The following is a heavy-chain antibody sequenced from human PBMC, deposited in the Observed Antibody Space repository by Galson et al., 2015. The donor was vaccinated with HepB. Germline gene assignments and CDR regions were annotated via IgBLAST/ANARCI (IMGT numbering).Heavy chain of an antibody. CDR3: ARLNPPPYCRGGSCYPMAGGYNWFDP. CDR1: GGSISSYY. Sequence: ETLSLTCTVSGGSISSYYWSWIRQPPGKGLEWIGYIYYSGSTNYNPSLKSRVTISVDTSKNQFSLKLSSVTAADTAVYYCARLNPPPYCRGGSCYPMAGGYNWFDPWGQGTLVTVSS. J-gene: IGHJ5*02. V-gene: IGHV4-59*08. CDR2: IYYSGST. D-gene: IGHD2-15*01.